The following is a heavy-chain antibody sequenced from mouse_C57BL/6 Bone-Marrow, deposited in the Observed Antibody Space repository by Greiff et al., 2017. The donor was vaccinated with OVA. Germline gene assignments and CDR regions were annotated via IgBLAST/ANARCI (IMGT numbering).Heavy chain of an antibody. CDR2: IYPRSGNT. Sequence: QVQLQQSGAELARPGASVKLSCKASGYTFTSYGISWVKQRTGQGLEWIGEIYPRSGNTYYNEKFKGKATLTADKSSSTAYMELRSLTSEDSAVYFCARRKTYYSNYGYAMDYWGQGTSVTVSS. D-gene: IGHD2-5*01. CDR1: GYTFTSYG. J-gene: IGHJ4*01. V-gene: IGHV1-81*01. CDR3: ARRKTYYSNYGYAMDY.